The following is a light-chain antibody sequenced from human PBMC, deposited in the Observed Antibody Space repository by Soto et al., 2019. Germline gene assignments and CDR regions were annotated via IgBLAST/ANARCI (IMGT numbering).Light chain of an antibody. CDR1: QTVLYISNNMNY. Sequence: DIVMTQSPDSLAVSLGERATIHCKSSQTVLYISNNMNYLAWFQQKPGQPPKLLISWASSRESGVPARVSGSGSGTDLTLPISSLQAEDVAVYYCQQYYDIPYTFGQGTKLQIK. V-gene: IGKV4-1*01. CDR3: QQYYDIPYT. CDR2: WAS. J-gene: IGKJ2*01.